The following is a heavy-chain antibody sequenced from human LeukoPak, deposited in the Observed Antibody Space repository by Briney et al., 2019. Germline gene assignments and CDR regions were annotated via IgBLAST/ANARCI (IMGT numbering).Heavy chain of an antibody. CDR3: AKGAYDYIEIAYFDY. J-gene: IGHJ4*02. CDR2: SIGSSGST. V-gene: IGHV3-23*01. CDR1: GFRFNNYA. D-gene: IGHD5-12*01. Sequence: GGSLTLSCVASGFRFNNYAMNLVRQAPGKGLEWVSLSIGSSGSTFYADSVKSRFTIARDKSKNTLYLQLYSLRAEDTAVYYCAKGAYDYIEIAYFDYWGEGSLVTVSS.